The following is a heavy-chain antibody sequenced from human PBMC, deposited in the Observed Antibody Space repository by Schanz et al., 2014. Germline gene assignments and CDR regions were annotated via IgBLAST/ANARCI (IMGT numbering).Heavy chain of an antibody. CDR2: IGGSHGNK. CDR3: ARDRDQWDGNYLDY. V-gene: IGHV1-18*01. J-gene: IGHJ4*02. D-gene: IGHD1-26*01. CDR1: GYTFTRSG. Sequence: QVQLVQSGGEVKTPGASVKVSCKASGYTFTRSGISWVRQAPGQGLEWMGWIGGSHGNKKVAQKFQGRVTMTTDTSTSTVYMELRSLTSDDSAVYYCARDRDQWDGNYLDYWGQGTLVTVSS.